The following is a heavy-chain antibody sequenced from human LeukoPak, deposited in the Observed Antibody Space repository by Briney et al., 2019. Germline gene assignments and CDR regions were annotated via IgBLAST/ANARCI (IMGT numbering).Heavy chain of an antibody. CDR1: GGSISSYY. CDR3: ARESPYGGSARFDY. Sequence: SETLSLTCTVSGGSISSYYCHWIRQPAGKGLEWIGRIYTSGSTNYNPSLKSRFTMSVDTSKNQCSLKLSSVTASDTAVYYCARESPYGGSARFDYWGQGTLVTVSS. CDR2: IYTSGST. V-gene: IGHV4-4*07. D-gene: IGHD4-23*01. J-gene: IGHJ4*02.